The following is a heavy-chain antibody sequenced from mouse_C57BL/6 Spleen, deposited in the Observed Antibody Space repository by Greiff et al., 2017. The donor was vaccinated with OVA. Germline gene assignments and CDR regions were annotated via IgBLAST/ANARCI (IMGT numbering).Heavy chain of an antibody. CDR1: GYTFTDYY. CDR3: AREKITTAVDD. D-gene: IGHD1-2*01. CDR2: INPNNGGT. J-gene: IGHJ2*01. Sequence: EVQRVESGPELVKPGASVKMSCKASGYTFTDYYMHWVKQSHGKSLEWIGYINPNNGGTSYNQKFKGKATLTVNKSSSTAYMELRSLTSEDSAVYYCAREKITTAVDDWGQGTTLTVSS. V-gene: IGHV1-22*01.